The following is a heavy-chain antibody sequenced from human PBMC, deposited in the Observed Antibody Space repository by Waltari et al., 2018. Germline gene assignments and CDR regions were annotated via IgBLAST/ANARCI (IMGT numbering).Heavy chain of an antibody. CDR3: ATDFGARRAFDI. CDR2: FDPEDGET. Sequence: QVQLVQSGAEVKKPGASVTVSCTVSGYTLTDLSMHWVRQAPGKGLEWMGGFDPEDGETIYAQKFQGRVTMTEDTSTDTAYMELSSLRSEDTAVYYCATDFGARRAFDIWGQGTMVTVSS. J-gene: IGHJ3*02. D-gene: IGHD1-26*01. CDR1: GYTLTDLS. V-gene: IGHV1-24*01.